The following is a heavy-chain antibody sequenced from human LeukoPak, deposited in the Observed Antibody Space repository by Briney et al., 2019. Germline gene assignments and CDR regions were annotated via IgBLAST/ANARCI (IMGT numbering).Heavy chain of an antibody. CDR2: ISGSGGSI. CDR3: AKDPLWGDDAFDI. CDR1: GFTFSSYA. D-gene: IGHD3-16*01. Sequence: GGSLRLSCAASGFTFSSYAMSWVRQAPGKGLEWVSAISGSGGSIYYADSVKGRFTISRDNSKNTLYLQMNSLRAEDTAVYYCAKDPLWGDDAFDIWGQGTMVTVSS. J-gene: IGHJ3*02. V-gene: IGHV3-23*01.